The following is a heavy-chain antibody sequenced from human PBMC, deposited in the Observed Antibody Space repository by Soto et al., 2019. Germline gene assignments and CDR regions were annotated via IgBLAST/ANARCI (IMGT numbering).Heavy chain of an antibody. CDR3: ASELGGGPDY. J-gene: IGHJ4*02. D-gene: IGHD3-16*01. V-gene: IGHV1-3*01. CDR1: GYTFTSYA. CDR2: INAGNGNT. Sequence: QVQLVQSGAEVKKPGASVKVSCKASGYTFTSYALHWVRQAPGQRLEWMGWINAGNGNTKYSQKFQGRVNITKDTSATTGYMELSRLRSDNTAVYYCASELGGGPDYWGQGTLVTVSS.